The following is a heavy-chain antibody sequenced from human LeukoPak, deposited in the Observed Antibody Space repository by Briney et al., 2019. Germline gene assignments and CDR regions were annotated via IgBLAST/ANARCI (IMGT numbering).Heavy chain of an antibody. CDR1: GFTFDDYA. CDR2: ISWNSGSI. V-gene: IGHV3-9*01. CDR3: AKDKYLMVTTSQGLDY. D-gene: IGHD4-17*01. J-gene: IGHJ4*02. Sequence: GRSLRLSCAASGFTFDDYAMHWVRQAPGKGLEWVSGISWNSGSIGYADSVKGRFTISRDNAKNSLYLQMNSLRAEDTALYYCAKDKYLMVTTSQGLDYWGQGTLVTVSS.